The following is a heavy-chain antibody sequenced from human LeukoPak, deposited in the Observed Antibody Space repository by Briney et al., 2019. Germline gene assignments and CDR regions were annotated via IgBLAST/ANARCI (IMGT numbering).Heavy chain of an antibody. V-gene: IGHV3-15*01. Sequence: PGGSLRLSCAASGFTFSNYAMSWVRQAPGKGLEWVGRIKSKTDGGTTDYAAPVKGRFTISRDDSKNTLYLQMNSLKTEDTAVYYCTGLVDYYDSSGYFIDYWGQGTLVTVSS. CDR1: GFTFSNYA. CDR2: IKSKTDGGTT. J-gene: IGHJ4*02. CDR3: TGLVDYYDSSGYFIDY. D-gene: IGHD3-22*01.